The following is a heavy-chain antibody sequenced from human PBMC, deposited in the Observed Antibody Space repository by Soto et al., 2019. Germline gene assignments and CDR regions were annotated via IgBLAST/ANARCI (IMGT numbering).Heavy chain of an antibody. CDR1: GFTFSSYS. CDR3: ARPEYSSSSYGMDV. CDR2: ISSSSSTI. Sequence: GGTLRLSCAASGFTFSSYSMNWVVHAPGKELEWVSYISSSSSTIYYADSVKGRFTISRDNAKNSLYLQMDSLRDEDTAVYYCARPEYSSSSYGMDVWGQGTTVTVSS. V-gene: IGHV3-48*02. D-gene: IGHD6-6*01. J-gene: IGHJ6*02.